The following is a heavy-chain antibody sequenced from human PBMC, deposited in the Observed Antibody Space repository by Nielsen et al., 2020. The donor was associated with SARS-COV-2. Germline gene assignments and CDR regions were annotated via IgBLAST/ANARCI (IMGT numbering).Heavy chain of an antibody. CDR3: ATISPSETSYTT. D-gene: IGHD3-10*01. CDR2: IIPIFVTP. Sequence: SVKVSCKASGYSFTSYGISWVRQAPGQGPEWMGGIIPIFVTPKYAQNFQGRVTIIADESTSTVYMEMSSLRSEDTAVYYCATISPSETSYTTWGQGTLVTVSS. J-gene: IGHJ5*02. V-gene: IGHV1-69*13. CDR1: GYSFTSYG.